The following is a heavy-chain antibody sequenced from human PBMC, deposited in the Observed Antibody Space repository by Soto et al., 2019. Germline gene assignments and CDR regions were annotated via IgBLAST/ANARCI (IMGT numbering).Heavy chain of an antibody. D-gene: IGHD2-15*01. CDR1: GGSISSGGYY. CDR2: IYYSGST. V-gene: IGHV4-31*03. CDR3: ARRYCSGGSCYRYYYYYMDV. J-gene: IGHJ6*03. Sequence: SETLSLTCTVSGGSISSGGYYWSWIRQHPGKGLEWIGYIYYSGSTYYNPSLKSRVTISVDTSKNQFSLKLSSVTAADTAVYYCARRYCSGGSCYRYYYYYMDVWGKGTTVTVSS.